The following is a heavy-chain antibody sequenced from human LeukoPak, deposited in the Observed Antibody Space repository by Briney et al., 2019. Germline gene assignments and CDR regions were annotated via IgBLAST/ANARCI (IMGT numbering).Heavy chain of an antibody. CDR3: ARSVPSDY. J-gene: IGHJ4*02. CDR2: ISVYNGDT. CDR1: GYTFTSFG. V-gene: IGHV1-18*01. Sequence: ASVKVSCKTSGYTFTSFGISWVRQAPGQGLEWMGWISVYNGDTNFAQKFQGRVTMTTDTSTSTVYMELGNLSSDDTAVYYCARSVPSDYWGQGTLVTVSS.